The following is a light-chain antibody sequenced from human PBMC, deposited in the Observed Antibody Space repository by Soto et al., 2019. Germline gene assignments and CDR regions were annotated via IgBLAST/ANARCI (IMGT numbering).Light chain of an antibody. CDR3: KQYGSSGT. V-gene: IGKV3-20*01. J-gene: IGKJ1*01. CDR2: GAS. Sequence: EIVLTPSPGTLSLSPVERATLSCRASQSVSNNYLAWYQQKPGQAPRLLIYGASNRATGIPDRFSGSGSGTDFTLTISRLEPEDFAVYYCKQYGSSGTVGQGTKVDIK. CDR1: QSVSNNY.